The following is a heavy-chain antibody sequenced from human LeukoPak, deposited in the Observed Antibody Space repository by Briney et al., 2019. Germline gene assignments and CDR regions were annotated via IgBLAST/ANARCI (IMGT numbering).Heavy chain of an antibody. CDR3: VRWRRGYCSGGSCQEFDH. D-gene: IGHD2-15*01. J-gene: IGHJ4*02. Sequence: ASVKVSCKASGYTFTSYDINWVRQATGQGLEWMGWMNPNSGNTGYAQKFQGRVTMTRNTSISTAYMELSSLRSEDTAVYYCVRWRRGYCSGGSCQEFDHWGQGTLVTVSS. V-gene: IGHV1-8*01. CDR1: GYTFTSYD. CDR2: MNPNSGNT.